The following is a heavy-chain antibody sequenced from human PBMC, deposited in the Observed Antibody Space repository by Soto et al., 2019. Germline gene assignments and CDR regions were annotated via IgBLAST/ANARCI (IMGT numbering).Heavy chain of an antibody. CDR3: ATDTGDIEVVPATT. D-gene: IGHD2-15*01. Sequence: VGSLRLSCAASGLNFEKCSMNWVRQPPGKGPEWLASISPSSTYIRYADSVKGRFTISRDNARNSLSLQMMNLRADDTAIYYCATDTGDIEVVPATTWGQGTLVTVSS. CDR2: ISPSSTYI. J-gene: IGHJ4*02. CDR1: GLNFEKCS. V-gene: IGHV3-21*04.